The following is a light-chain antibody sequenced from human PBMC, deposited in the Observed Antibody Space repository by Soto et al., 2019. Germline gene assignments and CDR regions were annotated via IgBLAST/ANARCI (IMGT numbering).Light chain of an antibody. Sequence: QSVLAQPASVSGSPEQSVTISCTGTSSDVGTYNLVSWYQQHPGKAPKLIIYEVTERPSGVSNRFSGSKFGNTASLTISGLLPEDEADYSCCSYGGRSALPYVFGTGTKVTVL. J-gene: IGLJ1*01. CDR1: SSDVGTYNL. V-gene: IGLV2-23*02. CDR3: CSYGGRSALPYV. CDR2: EVT.